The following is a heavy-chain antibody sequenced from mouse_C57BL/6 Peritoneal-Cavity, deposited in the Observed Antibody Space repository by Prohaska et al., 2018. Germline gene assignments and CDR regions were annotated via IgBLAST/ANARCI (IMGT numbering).Heavy chain of an antibody. CDR1: GFTFSDYG. CDR2: ISSGSSTI. CDR3: ATPYYGSSSYWYFDV. J-gene: IGHJ1*03. V-gene: IGHV5-17*01. Sequence: EVQLVESGGGLVKPGGSLKLSCAASGFTFSDYGMHWVRQAPEKGLEWVGYISSGSSTIYYADTVKCRFTISRDNAKNTLFLQMTSLRSEDTAMYYCATPYYGSSSYWYFDVWGTGTTVTVSS. D-gene: IGHD1-1*01.